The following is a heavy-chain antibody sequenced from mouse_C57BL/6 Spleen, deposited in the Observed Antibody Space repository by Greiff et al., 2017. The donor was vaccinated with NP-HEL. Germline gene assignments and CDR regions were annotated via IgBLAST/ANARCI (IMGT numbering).Heavy chain of an antibody. CDR2: ISDGGSYT. CDR3: ARFYDYDGGDYFDY. D-gene: IGHD2-4*01. V-gene: IGHV5-4*03. J-gene: IGHJ2*01. CDR1: GFTFSSYA. Sequence: EVKLVESGGGLVKPGGSLKLSCAASGFTFSSYAMSWVRQTPEKRLEWVATISDGGSYTYYPDNVKGRFTISRDNAKNNLYLQMSHLKSEDTAMYYCARFYDYDGGDYFDYWGQGTTLTVSS.